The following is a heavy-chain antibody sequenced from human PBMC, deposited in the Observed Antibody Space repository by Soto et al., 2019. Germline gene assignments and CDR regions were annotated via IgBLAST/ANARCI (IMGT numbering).Heavy chain of an antibody. CDR1: GFTFSSYA. J-gene: IGHJ6*02. V-gene: IGHV3-30-3*01. D-gene: IGHD5-12*01. Sequence: QVQLVESGGGVVQPGRSLRLSCAASGFTFSSYAMHWVRQAPGKGLEWVAVISYDGSNKYYADSVKGRFTISRDNSKNTLYLQMNSLRAEDTAVYYCAREDIVATYQGYYYYYGMDVWGQGTTVTVSS. CDR3: AREDIVATYQGYYYYYGMDV. CDR2: ISYDGSNK.